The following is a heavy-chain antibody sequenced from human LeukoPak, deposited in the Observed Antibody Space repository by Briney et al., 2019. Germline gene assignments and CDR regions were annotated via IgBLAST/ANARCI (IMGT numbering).Heavy chain of an antibody. V-gene: IGHV3-15*01. Sequence: PGGSLRLSCAASGFTFSNAWMSWVRQAPNKGLEWVGRSKTKTDGGTTDYAAPVKGRFTISRDDSKDTLYLQMNSLKSEDTAVYYCTTAYGSGSYHYFNYWGQGTLVTVSS. CDR3: TTAYGSGSYHYFNY. CDR2: SKTKTDGGTT. J-gene: IGHJ4*02. D-gene: IGHD3-10*01. CDR1: GFTFSNAW.